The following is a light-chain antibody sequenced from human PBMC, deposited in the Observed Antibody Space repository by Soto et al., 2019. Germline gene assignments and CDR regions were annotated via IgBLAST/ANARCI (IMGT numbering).Light chain of an antibody. CDR2: STN. CDR3: VLYMGSGAWV. J-gene: IGLJ3*02. CDR1: SGSVSTSYY. Sequence: QTVVTQEPSFPVSPGGTVTITCGLSSGSVSTSYYPSWYQQTQGQAPRTLIYSTNTRASRVPDRFSGSILGNKAALTITGAQADDESDYYCVLYMGSGAWVLGGGTKVTV. V-gene: IGLV8-61*01.